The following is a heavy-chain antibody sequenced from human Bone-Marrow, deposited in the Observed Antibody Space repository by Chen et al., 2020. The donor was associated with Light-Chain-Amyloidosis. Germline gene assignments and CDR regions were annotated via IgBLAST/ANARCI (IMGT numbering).Heavy chain of an antibody. CDR2: IIPIFGTA. V-gene: IGHV1-69*12. CDR1: GGTFSSYA. Sequence: QVQLVQSGAEVKKPGSSVKVSCKASGGTFSSYAISWVRQAPGQGREWMGGIIPIFGTANYAQKFHGRVTITADESTSTAYMGLSSLGSEDTAVYYCARDRPYCSSASCPRSAFDIWGQGTMVTVSS. D-gene: IGHD2-2*01. J-gene: IGHJ3*02. CDR3: ARDRPYCSSASCPRSAFDI.